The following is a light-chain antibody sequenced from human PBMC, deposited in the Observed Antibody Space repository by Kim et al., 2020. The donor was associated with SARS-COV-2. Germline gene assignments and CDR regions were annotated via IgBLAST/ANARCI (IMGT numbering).Light chain of an antibody. Sequence: SYELTHPPSVSVAPGKTARITCGGNNIGSKSVHWYQQKPGQAPVLVIYYDSDRPSGIPERFSGSNSGNTATLTISRVEAGDEADYYCQVWDSSSDHNYVFGTGTKVTVL. V-gene: IGLV3-21*04. J-gene: IGLJ1*01. CDR2: YDS. CDR3: QVWDSSSDHNYV. CDR1: NIGSKS.